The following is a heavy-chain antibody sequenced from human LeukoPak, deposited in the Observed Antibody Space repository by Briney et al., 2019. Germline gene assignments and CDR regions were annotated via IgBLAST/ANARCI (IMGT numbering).Heavy chain of an antibody. Sequence: PGGSLRLSCAASGFTFSSYNMNWVRQAPGKGLEWVSSITSGSSYRFYADSVKGRFTIFRDNAKNSLYLQMNSLRAEDTAVYYCARDPYSGSYGNYYYYFMDVWGKGTTVTISS. J-gene: IGHJ6*03. V-gene: IGHV3-21*01. D-gene: IGHD1-26*01. CDR3: ARDPYSGSYGNYYYYFMDV. CDR1: GFTFSSYN. CDR2: ITSGSSYR.